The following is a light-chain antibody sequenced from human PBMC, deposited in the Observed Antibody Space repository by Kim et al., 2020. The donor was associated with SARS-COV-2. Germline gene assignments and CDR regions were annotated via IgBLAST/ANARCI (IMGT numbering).Light chain of an antibody. CDR1: GSNIGSDFV. V-gene: IGLV1-40*01. J-gene: IGLJ3*02. Sequence: QRVTIPCYGTGSNIGSDFVVHWYHQLPGAAPKVVISSNDKRPSGVPDRFSGSRSGPSASLAITGLQPDDEGHYYCQSYDANLRGAVFGGGTRLTVL. CDR2: SND. CDR3: QSYDANLRGAV.